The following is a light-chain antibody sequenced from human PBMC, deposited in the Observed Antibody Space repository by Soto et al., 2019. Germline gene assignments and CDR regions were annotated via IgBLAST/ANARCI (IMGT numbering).Light chain of an antibody. CDR3: LQCYRAPLP. V-gene: IGKV1-39*01. CDR1: QTISPY. J-gene: IGKJ3*01. CDR2: AAS. Sequence: DIQMTQSPSSLSASVGDRVTITCRASQTISPYLNWYKRQPGKAPKLLIHAASSLQSRVPSRFRGSGSVTEFTLTISTLQPEDVAAYSCLQCYRAPLPFAPGTNFDVK.